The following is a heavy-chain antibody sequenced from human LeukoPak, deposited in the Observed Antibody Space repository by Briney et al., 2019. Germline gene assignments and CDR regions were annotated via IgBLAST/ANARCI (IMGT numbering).Heavy chain of an antibody. CDR2: INPNSGGT. CDR1: GYTFTGYY. J-gene: IGHJ4*02. V-gene: IGHV1-2*02. D-gene: IGHD6-13*01. CDR3: AREISRGSWVFDY. Sequence: GASVKVSCKASGYTFTGYYMHWVRQAPGQGLEWMGWINPNSGGTNYAQKFQGRVTMTRDTSISTAYMELSRLRSDDTAVYYCAREISRGSWVFDYWGQGTLVTVSS.